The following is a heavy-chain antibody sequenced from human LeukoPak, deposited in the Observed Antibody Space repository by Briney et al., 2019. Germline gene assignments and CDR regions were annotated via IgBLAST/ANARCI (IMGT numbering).Heavy chain of an antibody. V-gene: IGHV1-2*06. CDR2: IHPSSGAT. CDR1: GYTFIAYH. CDR3: ARDLPFED. D-gene: IGHD2/OR15-2a*01. Sequence: VASVKVSCKASGYTFIAYHMHWVRQAPGQGLEWMGRIHPSSGATNYAQRFQGRVTLTRDTSINTAYMELSRLTSDDTAVYYCARDLPFEDWGQGTLVTVS. J-gene: IGHJ4*02.